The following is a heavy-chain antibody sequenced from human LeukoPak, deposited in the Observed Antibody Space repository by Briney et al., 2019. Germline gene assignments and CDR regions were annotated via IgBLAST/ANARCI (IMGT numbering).Heavy chain of an antibody. CDR1: GYTFNTYA. Sequence: ASVKVSCKASGYTFNTYAMHWVRQAPGQGLEWMGWINTNTGNPTYAQGFTGRFVFSLDTSVSTAFLQISSLKTEDTAIYYCARDRIVAAVASFDPWGQGTLVTVSS. CDR3: ARDRIVAAVASFDP. D-gene: IGHD1-26*01. V-gene: IGHV7-4-1*02. J-gene: IGHJ5*02. CDR2: INTNTGNP.